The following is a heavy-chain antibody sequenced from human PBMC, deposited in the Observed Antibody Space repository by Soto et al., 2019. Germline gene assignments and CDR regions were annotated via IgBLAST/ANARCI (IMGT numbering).Heavy chain of an antibody. Sequence: ASVKVSCKASGGTFSSYAISWVRQAPGQGLEWMGGIIPIFGTANYAQKFQGRVTITTDESTSTVYMELSSLRSEDTAVYYCAREGTYYDFWSGPRPLPSGEGYGMDVWGQGTTVTVSS. V-gene: IGHV1-69*05. J-gene: IGHJ6*02. CDR3: AREGTYYDFWSGPRPLPSGEGYGMDV. CDR2: IIPIFGTA. D-gene: IGHD3-3*01. CDR1: GGTFSSYA.